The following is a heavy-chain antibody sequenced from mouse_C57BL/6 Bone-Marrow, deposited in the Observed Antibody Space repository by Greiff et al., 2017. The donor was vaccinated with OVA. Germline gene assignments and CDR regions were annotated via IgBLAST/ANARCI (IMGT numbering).Heavy chain of an antibody. CDR3: EKEQLRHAGWFAY. CDR1: GYTFTSYW. J-gene: IGHJ3*01. CDR2: IHPNSGST. Sequence: QVQLQQPGAELVKPGASVKLSCKASGYTFTSYWMHWVKQRPGQGLEWIGMIHPNSGSTNYNEKFKSKATLTVDKSSSTAYMQLSSLTSEDTAVYNTEKEQLRHAGWFAYWGEGTLVTVSA. D-gene: IGHD3-2*02. V-gene: IGHV1-64*01.